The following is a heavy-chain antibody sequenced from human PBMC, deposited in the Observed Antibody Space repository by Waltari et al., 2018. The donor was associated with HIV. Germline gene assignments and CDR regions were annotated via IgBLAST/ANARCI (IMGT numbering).Heavy chain of an antibody. J-gene: IGHJ4*02. V-gene: IGHV1-2*02. CDR1: GYNFTGYY. Sequence: QVQLLQSGPEVRKPGASVKVSCRASGYNFTGYYMHWVRQAPGQGLEWMGWINPNRGNTHLAQKFKGKVTMTRVTSIRTAYLEMRRLKSDDTAIYYCARDGVGDAAFDYWGQGTLVTVS. CDR2: INPNRGNT. D-gene: IGHD1-26*01. CDR3: ARDGVGDAAFDY.